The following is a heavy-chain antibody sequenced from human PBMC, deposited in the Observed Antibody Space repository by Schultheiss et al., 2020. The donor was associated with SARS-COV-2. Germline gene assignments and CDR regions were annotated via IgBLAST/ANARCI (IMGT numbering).Heavy chain of an antibody. Sequence: SETLSLTCTVSGGSVSSGSYYWSWIRQPPGKGLEWIGYIYYSGSTNYNPSLKSRVTISVDTSKNQFSLKLSSVTAADTAVYYCARDRDFWSGGGYGMDVWGQGTTVTVSS. CDR3: ARDRDFWSGGGYGMDV. CDR1: GGSVSSGSYY. CDR2: IYYSGST. J-gene: IGHJ6*02. D-gene: IGHD3-3*01. V-gene: IGHV4-61*01.